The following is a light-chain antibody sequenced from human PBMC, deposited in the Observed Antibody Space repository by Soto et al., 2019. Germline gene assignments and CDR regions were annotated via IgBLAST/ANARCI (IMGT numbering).Light chain of an antibody. CDR3: QHYGNSPYT. V-gene: IGKV3-20*01. Sequence: EIVLTQSPGTLSLSPGERATLSCRASQSVSSIYLAWYQQKPGQAPRLLIYGASNRATGIPDRFSGSGSGTDFTLTSSRLEPEDLAVYYCQHYGNSPYTFGQGTKVEIK. J-gene: IGKJ2*01. CDR2: GAS. CDR1: QSVSSIY.